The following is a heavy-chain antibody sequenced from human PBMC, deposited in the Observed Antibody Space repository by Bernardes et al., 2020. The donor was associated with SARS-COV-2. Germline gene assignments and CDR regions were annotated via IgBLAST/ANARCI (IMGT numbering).Heavy chain of an antibody. D-gene: IGHD6-13*01. CDR2: IYPGDSDT. J-gene: IGHJ6*02. Sequence: GASLKISCKGSGYSFTSYWIGWVRQMPGKGLEWMGIIYPGDSDTKYSPTFQGQVTISADKSISTAYLQLSSLTASDTAIYYCARHLRYSSSWYYYYGMDVWGQGTTVTVSS. V-gene: IGHV5-51*01. CDR3: ARHLRYSSSWYYYYGMDV. CDR1: GYSFTSYW.